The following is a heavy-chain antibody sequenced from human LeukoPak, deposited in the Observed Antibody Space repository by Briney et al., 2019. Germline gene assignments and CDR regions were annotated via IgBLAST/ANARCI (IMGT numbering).Heavy chain of an antibody. CDR2: ISYDGSNK. CDR1: GFTFSSYA. V-gene: IGHV3-30-3*01. D-gene: IGHD6-13*01. Sequence: GGSLRLSCAASGFTFSSYAMHWVRQAPGKGLEWVAVISYDGSNKYYADSVKGRFTISRDNSKNTLYLQMNSLRAEDTAVYYCARDRSAAGSHSRFDYWGQGTLVTVSS. J-gene: IGHJ4*02. CDR3: ARDRSAAGSHSRFDY.